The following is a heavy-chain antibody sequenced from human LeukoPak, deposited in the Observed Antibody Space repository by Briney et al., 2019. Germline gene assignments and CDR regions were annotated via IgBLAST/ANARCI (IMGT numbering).Heavy chain of an antibody. V-gene: IGHV3-48*04. Sequence: TGGSLRLSCAASGFTFSSYAMSWVRQAPGKGLEWVSYISSSGSTIYYADSVKGRFTISRDNAKNSLYLQMNSLRAEDTAVYYCARGRALEWRQYFDYWGQGTLVTVSS. J-gene: IGHJ4*02. CDR3: ARGRALEWRQYFDY. CDR2: ISSSGSTI. CDR1: GFTFSSYA. D-gene: IGHD3-3*01.